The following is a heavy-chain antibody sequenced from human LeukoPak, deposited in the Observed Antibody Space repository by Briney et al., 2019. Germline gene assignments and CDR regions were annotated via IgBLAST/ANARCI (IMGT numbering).Heavy chain of an antibody. CDR1: GFTFSSYA. J-gene: IGHJ4*02. V-gene: IGHV3-30-3*01. Sequence: GGSLRLSCAASGFTFSSYAMHWVRQAPGKGLEWVAVISYDGSNKYYADSVKGRFTISRDNSKNTLYLQMNSPRAEDTAVYYCARIGIAAAGSDYWGQGTLVTVSS. CDR2: ISYDGSNK. CDR3: ARIGIAAAGSDY. D-gene: IGHD6-13*01.